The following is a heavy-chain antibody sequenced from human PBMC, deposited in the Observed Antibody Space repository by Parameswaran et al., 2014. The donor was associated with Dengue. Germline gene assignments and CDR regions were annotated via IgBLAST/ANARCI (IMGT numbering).Heavy chain of an antibody. J-gene: IGHJ4*02. CDR3: ARDVSDSTVTTYFFDY. D-gene: IGHD4-17*01. V-gene: IGHV1-69*01. CDR2: IIPIFGTA. Sequence: SWVRQAPGQGLEWMGGIIPIFGTANYAQKFQGRVTITADESTSTAYMELSSLRSEDTAVYYCARDVSDSTVTTYFFDYWGQGTLVTVSS.